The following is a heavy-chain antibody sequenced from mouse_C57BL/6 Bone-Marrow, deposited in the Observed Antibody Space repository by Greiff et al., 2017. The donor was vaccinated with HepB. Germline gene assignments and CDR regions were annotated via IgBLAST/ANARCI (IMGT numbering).Heavy chain of an antibody. CDR3: ARDADDGYPFAY. D-gene: IGHD2-3*01. V-gene: IGHV7-1*01. Sequence: EVQLVESGGGLVQSGRSLRLSCATSGFTFSDFYMEWVRQAPGKGLEWIAASRNKANDYTTEYSASVKGRFIVARDTSHSILYLQMNALRAEDTAIYYCARDADDGYPFAYWGQGTLVTVSA. CDR1: GFTFSDFY. J-gene: IGHJ3*01. CDR2: SRNKANDYTT.